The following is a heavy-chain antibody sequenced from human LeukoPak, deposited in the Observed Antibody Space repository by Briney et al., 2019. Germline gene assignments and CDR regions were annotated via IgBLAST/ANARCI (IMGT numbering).Heavy chain of an antibody. CDR2: IYYSGST. Sequence: SQTLSLTCTVSGGSVSSGGDYGNWIRQHPEKGLEWVGYIYYSGSTYYNPSLKSRVTISVDTSKNQFSLKLSSVTAADTAVYYCARARRDGYNYPVYWGQGTLVTVSS. CDR3: ARARRDGYNYPVY. CDR1: GGSVSSGGDY. J-gene: IGHJ4*02. D-gene: IGHD5-24*01. V-gene: IGHV4-31*03.